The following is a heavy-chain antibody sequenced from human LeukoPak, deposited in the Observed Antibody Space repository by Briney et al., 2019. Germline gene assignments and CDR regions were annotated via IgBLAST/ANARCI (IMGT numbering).Heavy chain of an antibody. D-gene: IGHD3-3*01. CDR2: MNPNSGNT. CDR1: GYTFTSYD. Sequence: ASVKVSCKASGYTFTSYDINWVRQATGQGLEWMGWMNPNSGNTGYAQKFQGRVTMTRNTSISTAYMELGSLRSEDTAVYYCARAWGGGVFTIFGVEDPYYYYYMDVWGKGTTVTVSS. CDR3: ARAWGGGVFTIFGVEDPYYYYYMDV. V-gene: IGHV1-8*01. J-gene: IGHJ6*03.